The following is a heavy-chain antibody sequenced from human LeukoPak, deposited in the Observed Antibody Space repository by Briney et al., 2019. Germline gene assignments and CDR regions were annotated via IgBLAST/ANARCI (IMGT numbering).Heavy chain of an antibody. J-gene: IGHJ4*02. Sequence: SETLSLTCAVYGGSFSGYYWSWIRQPPGKGLEWIGEINHSGSTNYNPSLKSRVTISVDTSKNQFSLKLSSVTAADTAVYYCARGDVFGGVIAPFDYWGRGTLVTVSS. CDR1: GGSFSGYY. D-gene: IGHD3-16*02. CDR3: ARGDVFGGVIAPFDY. V-gene: IGHV4-34*01. CDR2: INHSGST.